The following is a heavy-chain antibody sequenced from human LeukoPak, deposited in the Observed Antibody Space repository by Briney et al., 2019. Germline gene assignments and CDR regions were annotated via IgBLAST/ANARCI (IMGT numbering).Heavy chain of an antibody. D-gene: IGHD5-12*01. CDR2: IIPIFGIA. J-gene: IGHJ3*02. CDR1: GVTFSSYA. CDR3: ARGLATRPLPYAFDI. Sequence: AASVKLSCKASGVTFSSYAISWVRQAPGQGLEWMGRIIPIFGIANYAQKFQGRVTITADKSTSTAYMELSSLRSEDTAVYYCARGLATRPLPYAFDIWGQGTMVTVSS. V-gene: IGHV1-69*04.